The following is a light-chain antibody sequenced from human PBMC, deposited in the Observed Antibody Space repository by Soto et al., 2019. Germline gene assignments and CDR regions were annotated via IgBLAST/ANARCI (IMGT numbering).Light chain of an antibody. CDR3: QQRSDWVT. J-gene: IGKJ4*01. CDR1: QSVSSS. Sequence: EIVLTQSPATLSLSPGEGATLSCRAGQSVSSSVAWYQQKPGQAPRLLIYDASNRATGIPVRFSGSGSGTDFTLTISSLEPEDFAVYYCQQRSDWVTFGGGTKVEL. CDR2: DAS. V-gene: IGKV3-11*01.